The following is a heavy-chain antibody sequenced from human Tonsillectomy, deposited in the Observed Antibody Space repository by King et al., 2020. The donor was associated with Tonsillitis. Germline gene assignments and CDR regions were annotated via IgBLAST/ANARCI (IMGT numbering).Heavy chain of an antibody. CDR1: GFTFSSYS. D-gene: IGHD6-19*01. CDR3: ARGGSPGGWYLDY. CDR2: ISSSSSYI. V-gene: IGHV3-21*01. Sequence: VQLVESGGGLVKPGGSLRLSCAASGFTFSSYSMNWVRQAPGKGLEWVSSISSSSSYIFYADSVKGRFTISRDNAKNSLYLQMNSLRAEDTAVYYWARGGSPGGWYLDYWGQGTLVTVSS. J-gene: IGHJ4*02.